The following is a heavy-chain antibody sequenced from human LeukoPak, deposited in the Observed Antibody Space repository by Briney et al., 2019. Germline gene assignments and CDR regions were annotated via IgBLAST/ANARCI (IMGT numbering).Heavy chain of an antibody. CDR3: ARHVSTSESENFAY. D-gene: IGHD3-10*02. Sequence: NPSETLSLTCTVSGVSISSYYWSWIRQPPGKGLEWIGYIYTSGSTNHNPSLKSRVTISVDTSKNQFSLKLSSVTAADTAVYYCARHVSTSESENFAYWGQGTLVTVSS. J-gene: IGHJ4*02. V-gene: IGHV4-4*09. CDR1: GVSISSYY. CDR2: IYTSGST.